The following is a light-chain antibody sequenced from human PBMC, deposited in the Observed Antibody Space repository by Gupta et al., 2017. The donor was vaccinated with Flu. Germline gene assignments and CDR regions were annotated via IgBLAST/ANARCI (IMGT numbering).Light chain of an antibody. CDR3: TQGTHWPPT. J-gene: IGKJ1*01. CDR1: QSLVYIDGNTY. CDR2: KVS. V-gene: IGKV2-30*01. Sequence: DVVMTQSPLSLPVTLGQPASISCRSSQSLVYIDGNTYLSWFQQRPGQSPRRLIYKVSNRDSGVPDRFSGSASGTDFTLKISRVEAEDVGVYYCTQGTHWPPTFGQGTKVEIK.